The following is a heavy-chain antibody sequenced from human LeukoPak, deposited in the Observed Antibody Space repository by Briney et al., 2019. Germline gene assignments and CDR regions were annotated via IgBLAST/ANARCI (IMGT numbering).Heavy chain of an antibody. Sequence: GGSLRLSCAASGFTFSGYSMNWVRQAPWKELEWVSYISSGSSTMYYADSVKGRFTISRDNAKNSLYLQMNSLRDEDTAVYYCANDYSNDYWGQGTLVTVSS. J-gene: IGHJ4*02. CDR3: ANDYSNDY. D-gene: IGHD4-11*01. CDR1: GFTFSGYS. CDR2: ISSGSSTM. V-gene: IGHV3-48*02.